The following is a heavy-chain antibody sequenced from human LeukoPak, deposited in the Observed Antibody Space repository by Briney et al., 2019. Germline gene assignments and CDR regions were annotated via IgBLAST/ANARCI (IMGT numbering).Heavy chain of an antibody. Sequence: SETLSLTCTVSGGSISSYYWSWIRQPPGKGLEWIGYIYYSGSTNYNPSLKSRVTISVDTSKDQFSLKLSSVTAADTAVYYCARLGAAVFNWFDPWGQGTLVTVSS. CDR3: ARLGAAVFNWFDP. CDR2: IYYSGST. CDR1: GGSISSYY. J-gene: IGHJ5*02. V-gene: IGHV4-59*08. D-gene: IGHD6-13*01.